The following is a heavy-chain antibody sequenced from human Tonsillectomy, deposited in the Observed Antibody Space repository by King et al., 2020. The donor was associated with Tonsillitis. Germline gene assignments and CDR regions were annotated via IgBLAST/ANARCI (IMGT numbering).Heavy chain of an antibody. CDR1: GGSIRSDY. V-gene: IGHV4-59*01. D-gene: IGHD2-8*01. CDR2: INYIGVT. Sequence: QLQESGPGLVKPSETLSLTCTVYGGSIRSDYWFWIRQPQGKGLGWIVYINYIGVTMYNPHPKSRVIISVDTSKNHFSLKLSSVTAADTAVYYCARDSSTYGYMDVWGKGTTVTVSS. CDR3: ARDSSTYGYMDV. J-gene: IGHJ6*03.